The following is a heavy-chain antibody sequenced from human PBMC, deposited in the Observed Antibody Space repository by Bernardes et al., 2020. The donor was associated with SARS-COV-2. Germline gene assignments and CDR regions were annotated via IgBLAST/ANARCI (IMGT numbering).Heavy chain of an antibody. CDR3: AKDTDGFDI. V-gene: IGHV3-7*03. CDR1: EFIFNIYW. J-gene: IGHJ3*02. CDR2: INQDGSEI. Sequence: GGSLRLSCAASEFIFNIYWMSWVRQAPGKGLEWVANINQDGSEIYYVDSVRGRFTISRDNAKNSLYLQMNSLRAEDTAVYYCAKDTDGFDIWGQGTMVTVS.